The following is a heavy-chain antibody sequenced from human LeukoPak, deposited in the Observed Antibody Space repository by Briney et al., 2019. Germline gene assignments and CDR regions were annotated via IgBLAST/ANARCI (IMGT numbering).Heavy chain of an antibody. CDR1: GYTFTSYD. CDR3: ARGLEYMYYYYYYMDV. CDR2: MNPNSGNT. D-gene: IGHD6-6*01. V-gene: IGHV1-8*01. Sequence: GASVKVSCKASGYTFTSYDINWVRQATGQGLEWMGWMNPNSGNTGYAQKFQGRVTMTRNTSISTAYMELSSLRSEDTAVYYCARGLEYMYYYYYYMDVWGKGTTVTISS. J-gene: IGHJ6*03.